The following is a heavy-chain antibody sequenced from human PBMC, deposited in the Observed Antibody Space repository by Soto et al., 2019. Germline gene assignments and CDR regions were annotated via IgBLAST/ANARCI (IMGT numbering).Heavy chain of an antibody. V-gene: IGHV1-46*03. Sequence: ASVKVSSKASGYTFTSYYMHWVRQAPGQGLEWMGIINPSGGSTSYAQKFQGRVTMTRDTSTSTVYMELSSLRSEDTVVYYCARWDSSSGWFDPWGQGTLVTVSS. CDR3: ARWDSSSGWFDP. CDR1: GYTFTSYY. D-gene: IGHD6-6*01. CDR2: INPSGGST. J-gene: IGHJ5*02.